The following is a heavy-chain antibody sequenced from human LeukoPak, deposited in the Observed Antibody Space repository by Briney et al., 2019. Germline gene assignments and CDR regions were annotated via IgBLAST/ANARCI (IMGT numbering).Heavy chain of an antibody. CDR3: AKGRVPAAIPEYFQH. V-gene: IGHV3-30*02. CDR2: IRYDGSNK. J-gene: IGHJ1*01. Sequence: GGSLRLPCAASGFTFSSYGMHWVRQAPGKGLEWVAFIRYDGSNKYYADSVKGRFTISRDNSKNTLYLQMNSLRAEDTAVYYCAKGRVPAAIPEYFQHWGQGTLVTVSS. D-gene: IGHD2-2*01. CDR1: GFTFSSYG.